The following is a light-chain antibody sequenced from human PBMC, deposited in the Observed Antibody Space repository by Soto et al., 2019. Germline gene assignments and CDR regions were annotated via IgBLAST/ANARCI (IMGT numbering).Light chain of an antibody. J-gene: IGKJ1*01. V-gene: IGKV3-20*01. CDR2: GAS. CDR1: QTVSSSY. Sequence: EIVLTQSPGTLSLSPGERGTLSCRASQTVSSSYLAWYQQKPGQAPRLLIYGASSRATGIPDRFSGSGSGTDFTLTISRLEAEDFAVYYCQQYRSSPWTFGQGTKVEIK. CDR3: QQYRSSPWT.